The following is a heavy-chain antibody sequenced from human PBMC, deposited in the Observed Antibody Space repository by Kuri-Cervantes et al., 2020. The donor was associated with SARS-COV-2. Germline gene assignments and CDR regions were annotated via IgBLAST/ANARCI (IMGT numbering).Heavy chain of an antibody. Sequence: SETLSLTCTVSGGSISSSSYYWGWIRQPPGKGLEWIGSIYYSGSTYYNPSLKRRVTISVDTPKNQISLRVSSVTAADTAVYYCARHVRPHHSSGWYPFDYWGQGTLVTVSS. J-gene: IGHJ4*02. CDR1: GGSISSSSYY. CDR3: ARHVRPHHSSGWYPFDY. D-gene: IGHD6-19*01. CDR2: IYYSGST. V-gene: IGHV4-39*01.